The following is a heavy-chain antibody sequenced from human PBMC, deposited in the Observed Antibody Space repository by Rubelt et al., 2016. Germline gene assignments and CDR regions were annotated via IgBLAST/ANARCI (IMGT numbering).Heavy chain of an antibody. CDR2: IKQDGSEK. D-gene: IGHD3-16*01. Sequence: SSYVLHWVRQAPGKGLEWVANIKQDGSEKYYVDSVKGRFTISRDNAKNSLYLQMNSLRAEDTAVYYCARDKMDMITFGDNAFDYWGQGTLVTVSS. CDR3: ARDKMDMITFGDNAFDY. V-gene: IGHV3-7*01. CDR1: SSYV. J-gene: IGHJ4*02.